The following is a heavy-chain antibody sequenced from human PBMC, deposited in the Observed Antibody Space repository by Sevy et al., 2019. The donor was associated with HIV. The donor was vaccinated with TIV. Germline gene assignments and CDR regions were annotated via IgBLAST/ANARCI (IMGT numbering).Heavy chain of an antibody. V-gene: IGHV1-18*01. Sequence: ASVKVSCKASGYTFTSYGISWVRQAPGQGLEWMGWISAYNGNRNYAQTLQGRVTMTTDTSTSTAYMGLRSLRSDDTAVYYRARDLRMGYCSSTSCYTIPRYYYGMDVWGQGTTVTVSS. CDR3: ARDLRMGYCSSTSCYTIPRYYYGMDV. J-gene: IGHJ6*02. D-gene: IGHD2-2*02. CDR2: ISAYNGNR. CDR1: GYTFTSYG.